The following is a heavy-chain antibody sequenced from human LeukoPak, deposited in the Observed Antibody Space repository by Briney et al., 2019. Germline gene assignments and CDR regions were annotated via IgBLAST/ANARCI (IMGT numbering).Heavy chain of an antibody. CDR2: INHSGST. J-gene: IGHJ4*02. V-gene: IGHV4-39*07. D-gene: IGHD3-22*01. CDR3: ASDYYDSSGLGY. Sequence: PSETLSLTCTVSGGSISSSSYYWGWIRQPPGKGLGWIGEINHSGSTNYNPSLKSRVTISVDTSKNQFSLKLSSVTAADTAVYYCASDYYDSSGLGYWGQGTLVTVSS. CDR1: GGSISSSSYY.